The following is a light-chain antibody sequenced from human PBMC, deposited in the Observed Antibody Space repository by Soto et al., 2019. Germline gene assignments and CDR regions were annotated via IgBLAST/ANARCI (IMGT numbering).Light chain of an antibody. CDR2: FAS. CDR3: QQYNQWPLT. CDR1: QTVSNN. V-gene: IGKV3-15*01. Sequence: EIVMTQSPATLSVSPGEKATLSCRASQTVSNNLAWYQQKPGQAPRLLIYFASTRATGIPARFSGSGSGIEFTLTISSLQSEDFAVYYCQQYNQWPLTFGGGTKAETK. J-gene: IGKJ4*01.